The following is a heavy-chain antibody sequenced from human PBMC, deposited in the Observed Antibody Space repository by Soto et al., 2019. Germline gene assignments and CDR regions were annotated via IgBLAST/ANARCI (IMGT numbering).Heavy chain of an antibody. Sequence: PGGSLRLSCAASGFTFSSYSFNWVRQAPGKGLEWVSIITPTSTFISYADSVRGRFTISRDNAKNSLYLQMDSLGAGDTAVYYCARARGNDWYEADWGQGTLVTVSS. CDR1: GFTFSSYS. CDR2: ITPTSTFI. CDR3: ARARGNDWYEAD. D-gene: IGHD1-1*01. J-gene: IGHJ4*02. V-gene: IGHV3-21*06.